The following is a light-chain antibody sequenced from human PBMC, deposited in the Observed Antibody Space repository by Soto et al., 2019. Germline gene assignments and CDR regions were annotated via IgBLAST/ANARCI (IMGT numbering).Light chain of an antibody. CDR2: EAR. CDR1: SSDVGGFNY. CDR3: SSYAGSNAVV. Sequence: QSVLTQPPSASGSPGQSVTISCTGTSSDVGGFNYVSWYQQHPGKAPKLIIFEARQRPSGVPDRFSGSKSGNTASLTVSGLQAEDEADYFCSSYAGSNAVVFGGGTKLTVL. V-gene: IGLV2-8*01. J-gene: IGLJ2*01.